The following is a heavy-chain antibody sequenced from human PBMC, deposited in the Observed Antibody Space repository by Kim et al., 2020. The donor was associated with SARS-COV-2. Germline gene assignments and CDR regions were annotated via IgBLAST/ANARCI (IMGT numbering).Heavy chain of an antibody. CDR1: GYTFTSYD. CDR2: MNPNSGNT. Sequence: ASVKVSCKASGYTFTSYDINWVRQATGQGLEWMGWMNPNSGNTGYAQKFQGRVTMTRNTSISTAYMELSSLRSEDTAVYYCARGDSGYYDSSGYYYAGDDYWGQGTLVTVSS. CDR3: ARGDSGYYDSSGYYYAGDDY. J-gene: IGHJ4*02. V-gene: IGHV1-8*01. D-gene: IGHD3-22*01.